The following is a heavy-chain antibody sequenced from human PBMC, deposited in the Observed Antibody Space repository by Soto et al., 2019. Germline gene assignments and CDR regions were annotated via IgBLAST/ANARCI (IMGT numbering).Heavy chain of an antibody. V-gene: IGHV4-59*08. CDR1: GGSISSYY. D-gene: IGHD5-18*01. CDR3: ASLGDSYGHYYYYYMDV. Sequence: SETLSLTCTVSGGSISSYYWSWIRQPPGKGLEWIGYIYYSGSTNYNPSLKSRVTISVDTSKNQFSLKLSSVTAADTAVYYCASLGDSYGHYYYYYMDVGGKGTTVTVSS. J-gene: IGHJ6*03. CDR2: IYYSGST.